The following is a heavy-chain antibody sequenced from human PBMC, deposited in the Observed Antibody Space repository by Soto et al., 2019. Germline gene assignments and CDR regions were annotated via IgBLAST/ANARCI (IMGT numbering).Heavy chain of an antibody. J-gene: IGHJ4*02. D-gene: IGHD3-3*01. V-gene: IGHV3-23*01. CDR3: ANIIDYDFQYYFDY. CDR2: ISGSGGST. Sequence: GGSLRLSCAASGFTFSSYAMSWVRQAPGKGLEWVSAISGSGGSTYYADSVKGRFTISRDNSKNTLYLQMNSLRAEDTAVYYCANIIDYDFQYYFDYWGQGTLVTVSS. CDR1: GFTFSSYA.